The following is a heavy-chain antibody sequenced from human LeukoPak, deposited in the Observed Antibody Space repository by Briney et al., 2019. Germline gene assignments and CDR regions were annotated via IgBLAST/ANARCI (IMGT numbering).Heavy chain of an antibody. J-gene: IGHJ4*02. CDR2: IYYSGST. CDR3: ARTGYSSSWYGGPYYFDY. V-gene: IGHV4-59*08. CDR1: GGSISRYY. Sequence: SETLSLTRTVSGGSISRYYWSWIRQPPGKGLEWIGYIYYSGSTNYNPSLKSRVTISVDTSKNQFSLKLSSVTAADTAVYYCARTGYSSSWYGGPYYFDYWGQGTLVTVSS. D-gene: IGHD6-13*01.